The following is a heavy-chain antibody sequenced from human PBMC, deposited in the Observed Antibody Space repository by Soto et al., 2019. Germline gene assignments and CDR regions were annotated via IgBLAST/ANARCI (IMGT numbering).Heavy chain of an antibody. D-gene: IGHD6-13*01. J-gene: IGHJ5*02. Sequence: SETLSLTCTVSGGSISSGGYSWSWIRQPPGKGLEWIGYIYHSGSTYYNPSLKSRVTILVDRSKNQFSLKLSSVTAADTAVYYCARVIAAADTISVWFDPWGQGTLVTVSS. V-gene: IGHV4-30-2*01. CDR1: GGSISSGGYS. CDR3: ARVIAAADTISVWFDP. CDR2: IYHSGST.